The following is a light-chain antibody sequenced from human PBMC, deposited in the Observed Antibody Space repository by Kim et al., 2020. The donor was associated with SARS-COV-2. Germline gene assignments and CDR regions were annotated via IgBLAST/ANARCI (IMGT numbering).Light chain of an antibody. CDR2: GAS. CDR3: QQYDNWTLGIT. V-gene: IGKV3D-15*01. CDR1: HGVGNK. J-gene: IGKJ5*01. Sequence: GYRVPPAGRASHGVGNKLAWYEKRPGRFPRLLVDGASIRANGSPPRFSGSGSGTEFILTISGLQAEDFAIYYCQQYDNWTLGITFGQGTRLEIK.